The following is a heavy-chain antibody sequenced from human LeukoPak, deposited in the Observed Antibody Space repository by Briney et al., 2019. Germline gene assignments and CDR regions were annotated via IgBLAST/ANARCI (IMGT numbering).Heavy chain of an antibody. CDR2: ISRSGTII. Sequence: GGSLRLSCAASGFTFSGYEMNWVRQAPGKGLEWVSYISRSGTIISYADSVRGRLTISRDNAKNSLYLQMNSLRAEDTAVYYCARERDDYYFDYWGQGTLVTVSS. V-gene: IGHV3-48*03. D-gene: IGHD3-3*01. CDR3: ARERDDYYFDY. J-gene: IGHJ4*02. CDR1: GFTFSGYE.